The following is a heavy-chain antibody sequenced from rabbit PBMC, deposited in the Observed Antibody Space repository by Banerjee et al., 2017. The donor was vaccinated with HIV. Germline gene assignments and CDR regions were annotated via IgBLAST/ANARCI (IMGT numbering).Heavy chain of an antibody. J-gene: IGHJ4*01. Sequence: QSLEESGGDLVKPGASLTLTCTASGFSFSSGYDMCWVRQAPGKGLEWIGYIYAGSGNTWYANWVNGRFTISRSTSLNTVDLKMTSLTVADTATYFCGRDRDGDAGYGSLALWGPGTLVTVS. CDR1: GFSFSSGYD. CDR2: IYAGSGNT. CDR3: GRDRDGDAGYGSLAL. D-gene: IGHD6-1*01. V-gene: IGHV1S43*01.